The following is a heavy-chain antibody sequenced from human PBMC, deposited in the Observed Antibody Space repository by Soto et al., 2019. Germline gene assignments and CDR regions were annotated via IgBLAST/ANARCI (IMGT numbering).Heavy chain of an antibody. V-gene: IGHV3-73*01. CDR1: GFTFSGSA. CDR3: TRHWPFDYGDRDAFDI. Sequence: EVQLVESGGGLVQPGGSLKLSCAASGFTFSGSAMHWVRQASGKGLEWVGRIRSKANSYATAYAASVKGRFTISRDDSKNTAYLQMKSLKTEDTAVYYCTRHWPFDYGDRDAFDIWGQGTMVTVSS. CDR2: IRSKANSYAT. D-gene: IGHD4-17*01. J-gene: IGHJ3*02.